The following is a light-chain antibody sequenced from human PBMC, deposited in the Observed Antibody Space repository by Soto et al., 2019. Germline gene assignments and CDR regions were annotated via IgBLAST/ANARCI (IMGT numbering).Light chain of an antibody. V-gene: IGLV2-14*01. CDR1: SSDVGGYNY. Sequence: QSALTQPASVSGSPGQSITLSCTGTSSDVGGYNYVFWYQHHPGKAPKLMIYEVNNRPSGVSDRFSGSKSGNTASLTISGLQAEDEADYYCSSHTSSNTVVFGGGTKLTVL. J-gene: IGLJ2*01. CDR3: SSHTSSNTVV. CDR2: EVN.